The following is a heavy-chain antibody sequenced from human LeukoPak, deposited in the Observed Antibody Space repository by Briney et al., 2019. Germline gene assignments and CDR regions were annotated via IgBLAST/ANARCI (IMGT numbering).Heavy chain of an antibody. V-gene: IGHV3-9*01. Sequence: PGGSLRLSCVASGFIFDDYAMHWVRQAPGKGLEWVSGINWNSDSIVYAVSVKGRFTISRDNAKNSLYLQMNSLSAEDTALYYCAKDITTGETSGWFDYWGQGILVTVSS. D-gene: IGHD6-19*01. J-gene: IGHJ4*02. CDR3: AKDITTGETSGWFDY. CDR1: GFIFDDYA. CDR2: INWNSDSI.